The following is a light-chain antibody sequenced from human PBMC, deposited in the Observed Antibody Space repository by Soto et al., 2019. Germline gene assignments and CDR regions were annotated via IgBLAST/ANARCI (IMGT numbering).Light chain of an antibody. CDR1: SSDVGSYNL. Sequence: QSALTQPASVSGSPGQSITTSCTGTSSDVGSYNLVSWYQQHPGKAPKLMIYEVSKRPSGVSNRFSGSKSGNTASLTISGLQAEDEADYYCCSYAGSSTFFVFGGGTQLTVL. CDR3: CSYAGSSTFFV. V-gene: IGLV2-23*02. CDR2: EVS. J-gene: IGLJ3*02.